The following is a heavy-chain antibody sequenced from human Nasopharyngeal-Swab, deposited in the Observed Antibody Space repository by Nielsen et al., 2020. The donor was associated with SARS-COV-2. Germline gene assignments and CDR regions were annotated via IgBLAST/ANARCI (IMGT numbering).Heavy chain of an antibody. CDR3: ARGHLVVVPSPILGLGTFFYSFYLDI. D-gene: IGHD2-2*02. Sequence: SETLSLTCAVSGGSVSSNDWWTWVRQSPGKGLEWIGEVSHSGSTNYSPSLKNRVTLSMDKSRRQFSLRLASVSAADTAVYFCARGHLVVVPSPILGLGTFFYSFYLDIWGKGTTVIVSS. CDR2: VSHSGST. CDR1: GGSVSSNDW. V-gene: IGHV4-4*02. J-gene: IGHJ6*03.